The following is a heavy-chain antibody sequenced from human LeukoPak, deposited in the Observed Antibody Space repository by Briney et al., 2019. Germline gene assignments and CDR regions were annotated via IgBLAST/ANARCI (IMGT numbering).Heavy chain of an antibody. CDR3: ASYYYDSSGYYYY. Sequence: SQTLSLTCTVSGGSISSGSYYWSWIRQPAGKGLEWIGRIYTSGSTNYNPSLKNRVTISVDTSKNQFSLKLSSVTAADTAVYYCASYYYDSSGYYYYWGQGTLVTVSS. D-gene: IGHD3-22*01. CDR2: IYTSGST. V-gene: IGHV4-61*02. J-gene: IGHJ4*02. CDR1: GGSISSGSYY.